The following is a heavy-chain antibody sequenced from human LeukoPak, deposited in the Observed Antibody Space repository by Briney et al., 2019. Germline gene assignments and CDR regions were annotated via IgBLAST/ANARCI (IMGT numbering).Heavy chain of an antibody. J-gene: IGHJ6*03. Sequence: ASVKVSCKPSGYSFTNFDINWVRQATRQGREWMGWMNPNSGNKGYAQKFQGRVTMTMNTSITTAYMELSCLRSEDTAVYYCARGPQWRGDYYYMDVWGRGTTVTVSS. V-gene: IGHV1-8*01. CDR1: GYSFTNFD. D-gene: IGHD6-19*01. CDR2: MNPNSGNK. CDR3: ARGPQWRGDYYYMDV.